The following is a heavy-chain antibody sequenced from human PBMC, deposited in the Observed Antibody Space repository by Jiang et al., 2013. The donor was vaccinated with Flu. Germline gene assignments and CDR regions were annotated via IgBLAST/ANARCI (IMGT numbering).Heavy chain of an antibody. Sequence: QLVESGGGLVQPGRSLRLSCAASGFTFSNAWMSWVRQAPGKGLEWVGRIKSKTDGGTTDYAAPVKGRFTISRDDSKNTLYLQMNSLKTEDTAVYYCTTDPVRENRYYYYYGMDVWGQGTTVTASS. CDR1: GFTFSNAW. CDR2: IKSKTDGGTT. V-gene: IGHV3-15*01. CDR3: TTDPVRENRYYYYYGMDV. D-gene: IGHD3-10*01. J-gene: IGHJ6*02.